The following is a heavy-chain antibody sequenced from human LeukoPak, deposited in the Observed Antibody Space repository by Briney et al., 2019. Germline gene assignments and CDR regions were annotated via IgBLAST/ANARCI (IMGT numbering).Heavy chain of an antibody. Sequence: GGSLRLSCAASGFTFSDYYMSWIRQAPGKGLEWVSAISGSGGSTYYADSVKGRFTISRDNSKNTLYLQMNSLRAEDTAVYYCAKGAAVADDYWGQGTLVTVSS. J-gene: IGHJ4*02. CDR2: ISGSGGST. CDR3: AKGAAVADDY. V-gene: IGHV3-23*01. D-gene: IGHD6-19*01. CDR1: GFTFSDYY.